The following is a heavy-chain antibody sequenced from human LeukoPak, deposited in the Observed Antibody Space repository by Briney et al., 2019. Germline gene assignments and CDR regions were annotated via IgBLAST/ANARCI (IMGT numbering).Heavy chain of an antibody. CDR3: ARDRYYDFWSGYYSYYYYYGMDV. Sequence: GGSLRLSCAASGFTFSSYSMNWVRQAPGKGLEWVSSISSSSSYIYYADSVKGRFTISRDSAKNSLYLQMNSLRAEDTAVYYCARDRYYDFWSGYYSYYYYYGMDVWGQGTTVTVSS. CDR2: ISSSSSYI. D-gene: IGHD3-3*01. CDR1: GFTFSSYS. V-gene: IGHV3-21*01. J-gene: IGHJ6*02.